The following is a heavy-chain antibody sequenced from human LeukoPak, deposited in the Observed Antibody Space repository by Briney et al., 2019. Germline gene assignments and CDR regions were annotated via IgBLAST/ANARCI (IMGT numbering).Heavy chain of an antibody. V-gene: IGHV3-64D*06. CDR2: SSSNGRST. CDR3: VNQISGWVY. D-gene: IGHD6-19*01. Sequence: KPGGSLRLSCSASGFTFSSLPMHWVRQAPGKGLEYISGSSSNGRSTYYADSAKGRFIISRDNSKNTLYLQISSLRPEDTAMYYCVNQISGWVYWGQGTLVTVSS. J-gene: IGHJ4*02. CDR1: GFTFSSLP.